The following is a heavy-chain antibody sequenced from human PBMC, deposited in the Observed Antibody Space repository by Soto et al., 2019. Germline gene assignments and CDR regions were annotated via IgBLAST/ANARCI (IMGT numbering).Heavy chain of an antibody. D-gene: IGHD6-6*01. J-gene: IGHJ6*03. CDR3: ARGVGAARPTLSYSFYMDV. Sequence: QVQLVQSGAEVKKPGASVKVSCKASGYTFTNYDIRWVRQAAGQGLERMGWSNPNSGNTGYAQKFMGRVTMTTNTSARTAYMELCSLKSEDTAVYYCARGVGAARPTLSYSFYMDVWGKGTTVTVSS. V-gene: IGHV1-8*01. CDR2: SNPNSGNT. CDR1: GYTFTNYD.